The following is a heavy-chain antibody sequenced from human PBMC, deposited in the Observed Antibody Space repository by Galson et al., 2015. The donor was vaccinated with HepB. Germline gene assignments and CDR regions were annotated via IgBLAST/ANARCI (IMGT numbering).Heavy chain of an antibody. CDR3: ARVLVTTSPWGWFDP. V-gene: IGHV1-18*01. D-gene: IGHD4-17*01. J-gene: IGHJ5*02. Sequence: SVKVSCKASGYTFTSYGISWVRQAPGQGLEWMGWISAYNGNTNYAQKLQGRVTMTTDTSTSTAYMELRSLRSDDTAVYYCARVLVTTSPWGWFDPWGQGTLVTVSS. CDR1: GYTFTSYG. CDR2: ISAYNGNT.